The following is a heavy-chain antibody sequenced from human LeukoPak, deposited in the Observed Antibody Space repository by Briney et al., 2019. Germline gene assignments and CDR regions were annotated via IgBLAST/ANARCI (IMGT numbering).Heavy chain of an antibody. CDR3: ARDFSVVVPAAMLHWFDP. CDR2: TYYRSKWYS. CDR1: GDSVSSNSAA. J-gene: IGHJ5*02. V-gene: IGHV6-1*01. Sequence: SQTLSLTCAISGDSVSSNSAAWNWIRQSPSRGLEWLGRTYYRSKWYSDYAVSVKSRITINPDTSKNQFSLQLNSVTPEDTAVYYCARDFSVVVPAAMLHWFDPWGQGTLVTVSS. D-gene: IGHD2-2*01.